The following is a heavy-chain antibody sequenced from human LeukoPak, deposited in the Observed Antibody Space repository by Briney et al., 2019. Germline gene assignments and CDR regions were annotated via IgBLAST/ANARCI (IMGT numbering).Heavy chain of an antibody. V-gene: IGHV3-74*01. J-gene: IGHJ4*02. Sequence: GGSLSLSCAASGFTLSSDWMHWVRQAPGKGLVWVSRINSDGSSTSYADSVKGRFTISRDNAKNTLFLQMNSLRAEDTAVYYCARDIGSTGYYDYWGQGTLVTVSS. CDR3: ARDIGSTGYYDY. D-gene: IGHD3-22*01. CDR2: INSDGSST. CDR1: GFTLSSDW.